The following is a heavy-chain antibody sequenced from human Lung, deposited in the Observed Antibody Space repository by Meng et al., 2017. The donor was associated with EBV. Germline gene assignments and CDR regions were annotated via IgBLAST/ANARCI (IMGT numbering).Heavy chain of an antibody. CDR1: GGSFSGYY. CDR2: IYYSGST. V-gene: IGHV4-34*01. J-gene: IGHJ4*02. D-gene: IGHD1-26*01. Sequence: VQLPQSGAGLLKSSETLSLPCAVYGGSFSGYYWSWIRQPPEKGLEWIGYIYYSGSTYYNPSLKSRVSISGDTSNKQFSLKLTSVTAADTAVYYCARSPYSGSALPFFDYWGQGSLVTVSS. CDR3: ARSPYSGSALPFFDY.